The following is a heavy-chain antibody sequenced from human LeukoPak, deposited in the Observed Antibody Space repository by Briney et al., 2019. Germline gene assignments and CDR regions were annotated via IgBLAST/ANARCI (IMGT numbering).Heavy chain of an antibody. D-gene: IGHD3-22*01. CDR1: GGSITSYY. Sequence: SETLSLTCTVSGGSITSYYWSWIRQPPGKGLEWIGYIYYSGSTNYNPSLKSRVTISVDTSKNQFSLKLSSVTAADTAVYYCARVEFGSGYYFHYYYMDVWGKGTTVTVSS. CDR3: ARVEFGSGYYFHYYYMDV. J-gene: IGHJ6*03. CDR2: IYYSGST. V-gene: IGHV4-59*01.